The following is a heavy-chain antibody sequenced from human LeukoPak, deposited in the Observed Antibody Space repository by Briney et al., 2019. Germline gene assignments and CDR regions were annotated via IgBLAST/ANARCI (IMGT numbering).Heavy chain of an antibody. CDR3: AREVRTTLGAFDI. Sequence: GGSLRLSCAASGFIFSTYRMNWVRQAPGKGLEWVSSFSYTSKNIFYADSVKGRFTISRDNSKNTLYLQMNSLRAEDTAVYYCAREVRTTLGAFDIWGQGTMVTVSS. D-gene: IGHD1-1*01. CDR2: FSYTSKNI. J-gene: IGHJ3*02. CDR1: GFIFSTYR. V-gene: IGHV3-21*01.